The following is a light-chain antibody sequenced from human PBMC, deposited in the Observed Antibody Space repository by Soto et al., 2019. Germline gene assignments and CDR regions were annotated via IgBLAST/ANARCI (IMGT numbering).Light chain of an antibody. V-gene: IGLV1-40*01. J-gene: IGLJ2*01. Sequence: QSALTQPPSVSGAPGQRVTISCTGSSSNIGAGYDVHWYQQLPGTAPKLLIYGNSNRPSGVPDRFSGSKSGTSASLAITGLQAEDEADYYCQSYDSSLSGSVFGGRTKVTVL. CDR1: SSNIGAGYD. CDR2: GNS. CDR3: QSYDSSLSGSV.